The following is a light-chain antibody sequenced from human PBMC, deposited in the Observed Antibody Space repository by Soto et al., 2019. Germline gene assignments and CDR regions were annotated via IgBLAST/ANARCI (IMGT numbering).Light chain of an antibody. CDR1: QTISSW. V-gene: IGKV1-5*03. Sequence: IQMTQSPSTLSGSVGDRVTITCRASQTISSWLAWYQQKPGKAPKLLIYKASTLKSGVPSRFSGSGSGTDFTLTISSLQPEDVATYYCQKYNSALFGPGTKVDIK. CDR3: QKYNSAL. CDR2: KAS. J-gene: IGKJ3*01.